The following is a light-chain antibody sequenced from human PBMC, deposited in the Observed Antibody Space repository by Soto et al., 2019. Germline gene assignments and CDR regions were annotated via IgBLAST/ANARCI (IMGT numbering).Light chain of an antibody. Sequence: VLTQYPGALSLSPGERATLSCRASRSVSSNYLGWYQQKPGQAPRLLIYAVSTRATGIPDRFSGSGSGTDFTLTISSLEPEDSAVYYCQQYNNWPQGTFGQGTKVDI. J-gene: IGKJ1*01. CDR2: AVS. CDR3: QQYNNWPQGT. V-gene: IGKV3-20*01. CDR1: RSVSSNY.